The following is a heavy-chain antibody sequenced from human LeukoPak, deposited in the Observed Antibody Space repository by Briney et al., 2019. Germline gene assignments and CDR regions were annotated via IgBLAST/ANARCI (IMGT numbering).Heavy chain of an antibody. CDR2: INTNTGNP. Sequence: ASVKASCKASGYTFTIYAMNWVRQAPGQGLQWMGWINTNTGNPTYAQGFTGRFVFSLDTSVSTAYLQISSLKAEDTAVYYCATARADPYGAMDVWGKGTTVTVSS. CDR1: GYTFTIYA. V-gene: IGHV7-4-1*02. J-gene: IGHJ6*04. CDR3: ATARADPYGAMDV. D-gene: IGHD3-10*01.